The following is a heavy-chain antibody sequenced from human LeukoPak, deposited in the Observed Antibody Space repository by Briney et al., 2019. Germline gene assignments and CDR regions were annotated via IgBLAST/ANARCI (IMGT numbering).Heavy chain of an antibody. V-gene: IGHV3-48*01. D-gene: IGHD6-13*01. CDR2: ISSSSSTI. CDR3: ARDQGIAAAAPEGPGRVRSPSYYYYMDV. Sequence: GGSLRLSCAASGFTFSSYSMNWVRQAPGKGLEWVSYISSSSSTIYYADSVKGRFTISRDNAKNSLYLQMNSLRAEDTAVYYCARDQGIAAAAPEGPGRVRSPSYYYYMDVWGKGTTVTVSS. J-gene: IGHJ6*03. CDR1: GFTFSSYS.